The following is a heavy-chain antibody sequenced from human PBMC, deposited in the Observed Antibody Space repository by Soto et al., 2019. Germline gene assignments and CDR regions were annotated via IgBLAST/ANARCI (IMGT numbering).Heavy chain of an antibody. CDR1: GFTFSAYA. CDR2: ISGSGDRT. V-gene: IGHV3-23*01. J-gene: IGHJ4*02. Sequence: EVQLLQSGGDLVQPGGSLRLSCAASGFTFSAYAMSWVRQATGKGLEWVSAISGSGDRTYYADSVKGRFTISRDSSDNTLYLQMNSLRAEDTAIYYCAKDRMYYSGSGSLWYLDYWGQGTLVIVSS. D-gene: IGHD3-10*01. CDR3: AKDRMYYSGSGSLWYLDY.